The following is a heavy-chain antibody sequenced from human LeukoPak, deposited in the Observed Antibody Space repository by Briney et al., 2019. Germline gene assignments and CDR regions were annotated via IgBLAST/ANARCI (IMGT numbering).Heavy chain of an antibody. J-gene: IGHJ4*02. CDR3: ARVLSSGWYGGYFDY. Sequence: SGTLSLTCAVSGGSISSSNWWSWVRQPPGKGLEWIGEIYHSGSTNYNPSLKSRVTISVDKSKNQFSLKLSSVTAADTAVYYCARVLSSGWYGGYFDYWGQGTLVTASS. D-gene: IGHD6-19*01. CDR2: IYHSGST. V-gene: IGHV4-4*02. CDR1: GGSISSSNW.